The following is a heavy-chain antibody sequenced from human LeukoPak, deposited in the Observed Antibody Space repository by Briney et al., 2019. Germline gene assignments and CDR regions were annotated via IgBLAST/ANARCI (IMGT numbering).Heavy chain of an antibody. CDR2: IKQDASET. CDR3: ARVAGEASGYHPFDI. V-gene: IGHV3-7*03. J-gene: IGHJ3*02. CDR1: GFIIFKSW. Sequence: PGGSLRLSCAASGFIIFKSWMTWVRQAPGKGLEWVAIIKQDASETYYGDSVKGRFTISRDNAKNSIYLHMRSLRAEDTAVYYCARVAGEASGYHPFDIWGQGTMVTASS. D-gene: IGHD3-22*01.